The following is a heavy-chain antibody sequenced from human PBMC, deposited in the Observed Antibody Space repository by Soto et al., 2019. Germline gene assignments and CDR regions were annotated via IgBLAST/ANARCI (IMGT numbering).Heavy chain of an antibody. CDR2: ISAYNGNT. J-gene: IGHJ6*02. V-gene: IGHV1-18*01. CDR1: GYTFTSYG. CDR3: ARDLPSTMIVVVANYYYGMDV. D-gene: IGHD3-22*01. Sequence: ASVKVSCKASGYTFTSYGISWVRQAPGQGLEWMGWISAYNGNTNYAQKLQGRVTMTTDTSTSTAYMELRSLRSDDTAVYYCARDLPSTMIVVVANYYYGMDVWGQGTTVTVSS.